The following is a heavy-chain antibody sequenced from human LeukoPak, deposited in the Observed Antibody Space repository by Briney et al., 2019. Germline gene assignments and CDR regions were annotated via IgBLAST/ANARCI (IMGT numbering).Heavy chain of an antibody. CDR3: SRRRMVRGSYGMDV. D-gene: IGHD3-10*01. V-gene: IGHV4-59*08. Sequence: PSETLSLTCGVSGGSISNYYWGWIRQPPGRGLEWIGYIYSSGSTNYNPSLKSRVTISVDTSKNQFSLRLSSVTAADTAMYYCSRRRMVRGSYGMDVWGQGTTVTVSS. CDR2: IYSSGST. CDR1: GGSISNYY. J-gene: IGHJ6*02.